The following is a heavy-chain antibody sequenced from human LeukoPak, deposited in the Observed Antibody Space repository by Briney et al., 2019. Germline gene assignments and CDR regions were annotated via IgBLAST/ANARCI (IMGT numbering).Heavy chain of an antibody. CDR1: GFTFSNCI. J-gene: IGHJ6*02. CDR2: IYSGGST. Sequence: PGESLRLSCAASGFTFSNCIMSWVRQAPGKGLECVTVIYSGGSTYYADSVKGRFTISRDNSRNTLYLQMNSLRAEDTAMYYCASQLFPNGMDVWGQGTTVTASS. D-gene: IGHD2-2*01. V-gene: IGHV3-53*01. CDR3: ASQLFPNGMDV.